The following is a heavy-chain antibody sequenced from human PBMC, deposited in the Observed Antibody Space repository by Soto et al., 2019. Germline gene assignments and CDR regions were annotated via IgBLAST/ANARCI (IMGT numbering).Heavy chain of an antibody. V-gene: IGHV3-72*01. CDR3: TRGLLVGATSYTDHGMDV. D-gene: IGHD2-15*01. J-gene: IGHJ6*01. CDR1: GFTFSDHY. CDR2: SRNRVNSHTT. Sequence: EVQLVESGGGLVQPGGSLRLSCAASGFTFSDHYMDWVRQAPGKGLEWVARSRNRVNSHTTEYAASVKGRFTISRDESKSSLYLHMNSMKIEETAVYYCTRGLLVGATSYTDHGMDVWGQGTTVTVAS.